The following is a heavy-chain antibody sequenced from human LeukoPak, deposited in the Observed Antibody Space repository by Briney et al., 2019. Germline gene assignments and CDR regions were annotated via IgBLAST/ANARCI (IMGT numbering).Heavy chain of an antibody. D-gene: IGHD1-1*01. J-gene: IGHJ3*02. V-gene: IGHV3-33*01. CDR1: GFTFSSYG. CDR3: ARKLADAFDI. Sequence: GGSLRLSCAASGFTFSSYGMHWVRQDPGKGLEWVAVIWYDGSNKYYADSVKGRFTISRDNSKNTLYLQMNSLRAEDTAVFYCARKLADAFDIWGQGTMVTVSS. CDR2: IWYDGSNK.